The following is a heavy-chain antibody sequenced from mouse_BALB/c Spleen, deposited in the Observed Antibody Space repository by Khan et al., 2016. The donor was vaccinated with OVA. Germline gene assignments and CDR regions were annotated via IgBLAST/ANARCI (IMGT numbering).Heavy chain of an antibody. Sequence: EVELVESGPELVKPGASVKMSCKASGYTFTSYVMHWVKQKPGLGLEWIGYIYPFNDDTKYNEKFKGKATLTSDKSSSTAYMELSSLSSEDSAVYDGAPVGNYFVSFAYWGQGTLVTVSA. CDR1: GYTFTSYV. CDR2: IYPFNDDT. V-gene: IGHV1S136*01. D-gene: IGHD1-1*01. J-gene: IGHJ3*01. CDR3: APVGNYFVSFAY.